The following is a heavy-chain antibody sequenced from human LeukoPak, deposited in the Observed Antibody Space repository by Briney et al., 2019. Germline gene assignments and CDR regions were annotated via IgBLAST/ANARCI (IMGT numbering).Heavy chain of an antibody. V-gene: IGHV3-33*03. CDR2: IWHDGSHR. CDR3: AKADAYQKPRIVDY. Sequence: GRSLRLSCAASGFTFSSYGMHWVRQAPGKGLEWVSVIWHDGSHRYYADSVKGRFTISRENSKNTLYLQIGNLRAEDTAVYYCAKADAYQKPRIVDYWGQPTLVTVSS. CDR1: GFTFSSYG. J-gene: IGHJ4*02. D-gene: IGHD5-24*01.